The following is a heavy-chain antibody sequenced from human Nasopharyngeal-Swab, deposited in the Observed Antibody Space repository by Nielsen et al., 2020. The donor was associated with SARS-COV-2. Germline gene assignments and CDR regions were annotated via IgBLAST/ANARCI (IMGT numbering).Heavy chain of an antibody. CDR3: ARGQYCSSTSCYARGYYYYYGMDV. CDR2: ISSSSSYI. Sequence: GGSLRLSCAASGFTFSSYSMNWVRQAPGKGLEWVSSISSSSSYIYYADSVKGRFTISRDNAKNSLYLQMNSLRAEDTAVCYCARGQYCSSTSCYARGYYYYYGMDVWGQGTTVTVSS. V-gene: IGHV3-21*01. J-gene: IGHJ6*02. CDR1: GFTFSSYS. D-gene: IGHD2-2*01.